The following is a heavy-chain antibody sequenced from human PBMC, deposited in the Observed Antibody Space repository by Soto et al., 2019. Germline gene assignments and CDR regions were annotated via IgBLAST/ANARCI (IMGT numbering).Heavy chain of an antibody. D-gene: IGHD3-16*01. J-gene: IGHJ4*02. V-gene: IGHV3-7*03. CDR1: GFSFSTYW. CDR2: MKDDGSET. CDR3: AKGGHIDF. Sequence: GGSLRLSCAASGFSFSTYWMSWVRQAPGKGLEWVANMKDDGSETYYVDSVKGRFTISRDNAKTSLYLQMNSLRAEDTAVYYCAKGGHIDFCGRGTLVTVSS.